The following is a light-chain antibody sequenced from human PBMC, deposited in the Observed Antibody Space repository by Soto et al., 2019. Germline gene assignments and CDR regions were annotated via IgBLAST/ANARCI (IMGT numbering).Light chain of an antibody. CDR2: NHN. Sequence: QSVLTQPPSASGTPGQRVSISCSGSSSNIGRNSVNWYQRFPGTAPKLLIYNHNQRPSGVPDRFSGSKFGTSVSLVISGLQSKHEADYYCAAWDDSLSGVVFGGGTKLTVL. J-gene: IGLJ3*02. CDR3: AAWDDSLSGVV. V-gene: IGLV1-44*01. CDR1: SSNIGRNS.